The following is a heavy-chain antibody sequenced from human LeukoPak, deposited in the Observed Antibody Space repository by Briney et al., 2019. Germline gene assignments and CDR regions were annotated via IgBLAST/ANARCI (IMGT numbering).Heavy chain of an antibody. CDR2: IHSDGSST. CDR1: GFTFSNYW. Sequence: GGSLRLSCAASGFTFSNYWMHWVRQAPGKGLVWVSRIHSDGSSTTSADSVKGRFTISRDNAENTLYLQMNSPRAEDTAVYFCARGNAHAFDIWGQGTMVTVSS. J-gene: IGHJ3*02. CDR3: ARGNAHAFDI. D-gene: IGHD1-1*01. V-gene: IGHV3-74*01.